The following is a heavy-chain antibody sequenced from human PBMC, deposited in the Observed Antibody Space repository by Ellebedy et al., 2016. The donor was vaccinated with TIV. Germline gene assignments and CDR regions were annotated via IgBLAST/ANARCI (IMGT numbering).Heavy chain of an antibody. CDR2: IYYSGST. J-gene: IGHJ4*02. CDR1: GGSFSGYY. V-gene: IGHV4-59*12. Sequence: SETLSLTCAVYGGSFSGYYWSWIRQPPGKGLEWIGYIYYSGSTNYNPSLKSRVTISVDTSKNQFSLKLSSVTAADTAVYYCARVRGMTTVTGYFDYWGQGTLVTVSS. CDR3: ARVRGMTTVTGYFDY. D-gene: IGHD4-17*01.